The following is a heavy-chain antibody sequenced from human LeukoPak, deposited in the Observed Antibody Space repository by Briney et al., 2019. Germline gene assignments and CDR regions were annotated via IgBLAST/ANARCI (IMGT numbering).Heavy chain of an antibody. CDR1: EFTFSSYA. CDR2: ISASGGGT. D-gene: IGHD3-3*01. CDR3: AKPAYYDFWSGLDY. J-gene: IGHJ4*02. Sequence: PGESLRLSCAASEFTFSSYAMSWVREAPGKGMEWVSGISASGGGTYHADSVKGRFTISRDNSKNTLYLQMNSLRAEDKAVYYCAKPAYYDFWSGLDYWGQGTLVTVSS. V-gene: IGHV3-23*01.